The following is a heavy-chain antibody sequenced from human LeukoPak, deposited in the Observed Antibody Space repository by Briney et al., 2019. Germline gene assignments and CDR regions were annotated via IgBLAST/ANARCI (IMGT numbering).Heavy chain of an antibody. CDR1: GYTFTSYG. CDR3: ARDSGSGYVWELLSDRHAFDI. V-gene: IGHV1-18*01. J-gene: IGHJ3*02. Sequence: ASVKVSCKASGYTFTSYGISWVRQAPGQGLEWMGWISAYNGNTNYAQKLQGRVTMTTDTSTSTAYMELRSLRSDDTAVYYCARDSGSGYVWELLSDRHAFDIWGQGTMVTVSS. CDR2: ISAYNGNT. D-gene: IGHD1-26*01.